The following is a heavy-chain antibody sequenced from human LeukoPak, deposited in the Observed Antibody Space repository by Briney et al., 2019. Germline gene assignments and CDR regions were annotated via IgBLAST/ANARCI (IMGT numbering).Heavy chain of an antibody. CDR1: GGTFSSYA. Sequence: ASVKVSCKASGGTFSSYAISWVRQAPGQGLEWMGGIIPIFGTANYAQKFQDRVTITADESTSTAYMELSSLRSEDTAVYYCARLEITTVTTSDYWGQGTLVTVSS. V-gene: IGHV1-69*13. D-gene: IGHD4-17*01. CDR3: ARLEITTVTTSDY. J-gene: IGHJ4*02. CDR2: IIPIFGTA.